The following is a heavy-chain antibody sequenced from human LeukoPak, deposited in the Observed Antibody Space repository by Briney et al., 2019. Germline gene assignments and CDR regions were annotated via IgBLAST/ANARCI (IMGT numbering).Heavy chain of an antibody. D-gene: IGHD3-3*01. CDR2: IYYSGST. Sequence: PSETLSLTCTASGGSISSYYWSWIRQPPGKGLEWIGYIYYSGSTNYNPSLKSRVTISVDTSKNQFSLKLSSVTAADTAVYYCARGDRYGDFWSGSWYYGMDVWGQGTTVTVSS. J-gene: IGHJ6*02. CDR1: GGSISSYY. CDR3: ARGDRYGDFWSGSWYYGMDV. V-gene: IGHV4-59*01.